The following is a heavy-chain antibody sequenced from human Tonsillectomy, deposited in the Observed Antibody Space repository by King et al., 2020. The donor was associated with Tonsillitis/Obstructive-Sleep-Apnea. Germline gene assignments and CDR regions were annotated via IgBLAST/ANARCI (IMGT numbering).Heavy chain of an antibody. J-gene: IGHJ6*03. Sequence: VQLVESGGGLVEPGGTLRLSCEASGFSFGDYYMTWIRQAPGKGLDWVSYISTGSSFINYADSVKGRFTISRDNAKTPMYLQMKSLRVDDTAVYYCARVRELRLGYYYMDVWGKGTTVTVSS. V-gene: IGHV3-11*05. CDR1: GFSFGDYY. D-gene: IGHD3-16*01. CDR3: ARVRELRLGYYYMDV. CDR2: ISTGSSFI.